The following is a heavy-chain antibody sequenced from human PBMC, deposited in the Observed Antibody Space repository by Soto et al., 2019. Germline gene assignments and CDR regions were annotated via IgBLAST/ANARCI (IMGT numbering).Heavy chain of an antibody. V-gene: IGHV4-39*01. J-gene: IGHJ4*02. D-gene: IGHD2-15*01. Sequence: LSLTCTVSGGSIANNNYFWAWIRQPPGKGLEWIGSAAYSGGTYNNSSLKSRVTISVDTSKNQFSLKLTSVTAADTAVYYCAKVVVGATSHSDFDSWGQGTLVTVSS. CDR1: GGSIANNNYF. CDR2: AAYSGGT. CDR3: AKVVVGATSHSDFDS.